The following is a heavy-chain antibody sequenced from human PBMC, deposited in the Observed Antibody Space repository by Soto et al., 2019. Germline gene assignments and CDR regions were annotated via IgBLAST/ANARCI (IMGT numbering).Heavy chain of an antibody. D-gene: IGHD5-12*01. J-gene: IGHJ4*02. CDR3: ERGGGYASFDY. Sequence: SETLSLTCTVSGASISYGGFSWSWIRQSPGKGLEWIGYISHLESTYFHPSFKSRLTMSIDRTRNQFSLKLSSVTAADMAVYYCERGGGYASFDYWGQGVLVTVSS. CDR1: GASISYGGFS. V-gene: IGHV4-30-2*06. CDR2: ISHLEST.